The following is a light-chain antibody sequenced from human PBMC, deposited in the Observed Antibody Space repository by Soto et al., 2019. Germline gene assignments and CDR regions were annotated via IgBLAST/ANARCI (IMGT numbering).Light chain of an antibody. CDR2: GAS. CDR1: QSVSSN. V-gene: IGKV3-15*01. CDR3: QQYNNWPPT. J-gene: IGKJ1*01. Sequence: EIVMTQSPATLSVSPGERATLSCRASQSVSSNLAWYQQKPDQAPRLLIYGASTRATGIPARFSGSGSGTEFTLTISSLQSEDFALYYCQQYNNWPPTFGQGTKVEIK.